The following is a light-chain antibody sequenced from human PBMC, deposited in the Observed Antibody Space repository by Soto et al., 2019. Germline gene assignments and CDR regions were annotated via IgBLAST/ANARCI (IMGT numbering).Light chain of an antibody. CDR2: TAS. J-gene: IGKJ1*01. CDR3: QKYNSAPWT. V-gene: IGKV1-27*01. Sequence: DIQMTQSPSSLSASVGDRVTITCRASQAISNWLAWYQHKPGTVPKPLIHTASTLQSGVPSRFTGSGSGTDFTLTISSLQPEDVATYYCQKYNSAPWTIGQGTKVDSK. CDR1: QAISNW.